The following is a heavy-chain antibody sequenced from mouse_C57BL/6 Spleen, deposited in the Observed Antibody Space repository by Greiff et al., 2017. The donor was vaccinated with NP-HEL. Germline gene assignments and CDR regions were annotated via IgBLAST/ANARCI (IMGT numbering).Heavy chain of an antibody. CDR3: ARGRLFRGSSYDWYFDV. V-gene: IGHV1-39*01. CDR2: INPNYGTT. D-gene: IGHD1-1*01. CDR1: GYSFTDYN. Sequence: EVQLQQSGPELVKPGASVKISCKASGYSFTDYNMNWVKQSNGKSLEWIGVINPNYGTTSYNQKFKGKATLTVDQSSSTAYMQLNSLTSEDSAVYDCARGRLFRGSSYDWYFDVWGTGTTVTVSS. J-gene: IGHJ1*03.